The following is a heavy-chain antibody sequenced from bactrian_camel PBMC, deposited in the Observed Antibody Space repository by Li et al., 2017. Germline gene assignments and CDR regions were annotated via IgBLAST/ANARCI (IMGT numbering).Heavy chain of an antibody. V-gene: IGHV3S40*01. CDR2: IYTNGRST. CDR3: AAARWGLSPLSQYEYNY. CDR1: GLTFSRID. Sequence: VQLVESGGGLVQPGGSLRLSCAASGLTFSRIDMTWLRQAPGKEREGVAAIYTNGRSTYYADSVKGRFTISQDNAKNTTYLQMNSLKPEDTAMYYCAAARWGLSPLSQYEYNYWGQGTQVTVS. D-gene: IGHD5*01. J-gene: IGHJ4*01.